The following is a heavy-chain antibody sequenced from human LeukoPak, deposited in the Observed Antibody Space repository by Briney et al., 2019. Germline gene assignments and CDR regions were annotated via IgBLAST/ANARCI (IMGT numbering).Heavy chain of an antibody. V-gene: IGHV1-2*02. CDR2: INPNSGGT. CDR3: ARVGLYGANDAFDI. D-gene: IGHD4/OR15-4a*01. Sequence: ASVKVSCKAFGYSFTGYYMHWVREAPGQGLEWMGWINPNSGGTNYAQKFQGRVTMTRDTSISTAYMELSRLRSDDTAVYSCARVGLYGANDAFDIWGQGTMVTVSS. CDR1: GYSFTGYY. J-gene: IGHJ3*02.